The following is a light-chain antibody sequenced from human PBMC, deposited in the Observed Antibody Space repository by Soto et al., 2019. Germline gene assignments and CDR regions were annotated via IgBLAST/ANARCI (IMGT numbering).Light chain of an antibody. CDR2: LEGSGSY. Sequence: QLVLTQSSSASASLGSSVKLTCTLSSGHSSYIIAWHQQQPGKAPRYLMKLEGSGSYNKGSGVPDRFSVSSSGADRYLTISNLQFEDEADYCCETWDSITQNWVFGGGTQLTVL. CDR1: SGHSSYI. J-gene: IGLJ3*02. V-gene: IGLV4-60*02. CDR3: ETWDSITQNWV.